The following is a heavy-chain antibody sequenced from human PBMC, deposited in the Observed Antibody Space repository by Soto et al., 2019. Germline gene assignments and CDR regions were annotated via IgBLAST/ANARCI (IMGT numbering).Heavy chain of an antibody. CDR1: GFTFSSYG. J-gene: IGHJ4*02. V-gene: IGHV3-33*01. CDR3: ARDYLGY. D-gene: IGHD3-16*02. CDR2: IWYDGSNK. Sequence: PGESLKISCAASGFTFSSYGMHWVRQAPGKGLEWVAVIWYDGSNKHYADSVKGRFTISRDNSKNTLYLQMNSLRAEDTAVYYCARDYLGYWGQGTLVTVSS.